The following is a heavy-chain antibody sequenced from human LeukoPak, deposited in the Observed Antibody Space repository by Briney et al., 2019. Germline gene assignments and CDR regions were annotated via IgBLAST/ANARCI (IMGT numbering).Heavy chain of an antibody. CDR3: VKDPRDTYGTNWFVS. CDR1: GFSFGNYA. CDR2: ISGTGGAT. V-gene: IGHV3-23*01. J-gene: IGHJ5*01. Sequence: GGSLRLSCVASGFSFGNYAMSWVRQAPGKGLQWVSQISGTGGATWYAGFARDRFAISRDNSKKTLYLQMSGLRVEDTAMYYCVKDPRDTYGTNWFVSWGQGTLLIVSS. D-gene: IGHD2-21*01.